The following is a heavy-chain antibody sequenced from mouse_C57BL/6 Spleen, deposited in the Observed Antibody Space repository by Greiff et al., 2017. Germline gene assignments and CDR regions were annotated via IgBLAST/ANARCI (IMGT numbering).Heavy chain of an antibody. CDR2: IDPNSGGT. CDR1: GYTFTSYW. V-gene: IGHV1-72*01. D-gene: IGHD2-2*01. Sequence: QVQLQQPGAELVKPGASVKLSCKASGYTFTSYWMHWVKQRPGRGLEWIGRIDPNSGGTKYNEKFKSKATLTVDKPSSTAYMQLSSLPSSDSAVYSCASGVNYGYDEFAYWGQGTLVTVSA. CDR3: ASGVNYGYDEFAY. J-gene: IGHJ3*01.